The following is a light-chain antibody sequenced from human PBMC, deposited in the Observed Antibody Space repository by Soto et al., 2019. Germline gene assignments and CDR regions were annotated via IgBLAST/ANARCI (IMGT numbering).Light chain of an antibody. CDR3: HQRQSWPRT. J-gene: IGKJ1*01. Sequence: EIVLTQSPATLSSFPGDRSTLSCRASQYINTRLAWYQHRLGQAPRLLIYLAYNRAAGVPARFSGSGSGTDFTLTISDVEPEDFAVYYCHQRQSWPRTFGPGTQVEIK. CDR1: QYINTR. V-gene: IGKV3-11*01. CDR2: LAY.